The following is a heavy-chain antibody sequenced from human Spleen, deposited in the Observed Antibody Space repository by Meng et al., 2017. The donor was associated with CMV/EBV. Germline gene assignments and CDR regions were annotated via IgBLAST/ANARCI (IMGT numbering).Heavy chain of an antibody. J-gene: IGHJ6*02. CDR2: ISSSGSTI. Sequence: GGSLRLSCAASGFTFSSYAMHWVRQAPGKGLEWVSYISSSGSTIYYADSVKGRFTISRDNAKSSLYLQMNSLRAEDTAIYYCARIPLYDFWSGYHYGMDVWGQGTTVTVSS. CDR1: GFTFSSYA. CDR3: ARIPLYDFWSGYHYGMDV. D-gene: IGHD3-3*01. V-gene: IGHV3-48*03.